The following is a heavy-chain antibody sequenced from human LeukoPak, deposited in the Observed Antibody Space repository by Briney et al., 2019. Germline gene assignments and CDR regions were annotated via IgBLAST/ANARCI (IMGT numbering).Heavy chain of an antibody. CDR1: GDSIRSGGYY. Sequence: SETLSLTCTVSGDSIRSGGYYWSWIRQHPGKGLEWIGYIYYSGSTYYNPSLKSRVTISVDTSKNQFSLKMSSVTAADTAVYYCARVDYYYYYMDVWGKGTTVTVSS. J-gene: IGHJ6*03. CDR2: IYYSGST. CDR3: ARVDYYYYYMDV. V-gene: IGHV4-31*03.